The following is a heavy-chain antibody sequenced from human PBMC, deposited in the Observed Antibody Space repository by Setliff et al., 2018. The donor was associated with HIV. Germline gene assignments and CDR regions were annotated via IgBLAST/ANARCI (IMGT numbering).Heavy chain of an antibody. CDR2: INPNNGVA. Sequence: ASVKVSCKAFGFVVSGYYMNWVRQAPGQGLEWMGRINPNNGVANYAETFQGRVTMTLDTSIGTAYLELNRLTSDDTAVYYCARPRVFDSFDVWGQGTMVTVSS. J-gene: IGHJ3*01. V-gene: IGHV1-2*06. CDR3: ARPRVFDSFDV. CDR1: GFVVSGYY.